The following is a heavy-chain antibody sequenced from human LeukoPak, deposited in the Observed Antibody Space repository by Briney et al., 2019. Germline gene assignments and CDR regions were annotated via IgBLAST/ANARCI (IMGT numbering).Heavy chain of an antibody. V-gene: IGHV4-34*01. CDR2: INDIGKN. D-gene: IGHD5-18*01. Sequence: SETLSLTCGVYGRSFSGYTWDWIRQPPGQGLEWIGEINDIGKNNYNPSLKSRLTILVDKSKNQFSLKVRSVTAADTAVYYCVRRGYDSGQEIGDYWGQGTPVTVSS. J-gene: IGHJ4*02. CDR3: VRRGYDSGQEIGDY. CDR1: GRSFSGYT.